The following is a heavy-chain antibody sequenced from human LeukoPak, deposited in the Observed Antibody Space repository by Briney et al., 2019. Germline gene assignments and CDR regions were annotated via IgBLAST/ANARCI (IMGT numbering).Heavy chain of an antibody. Sequence: GGSLRLSCAASGFTFSSYWMSWVRQAPGKGLEWVANIKQDGSEKYYVDSVKGRFTISRDNAKNSLYLQMNCLRAEDTAVYYCAREGDSSSWYPEADYWGQGTLVTVSS. D-gene: IGHD6-13*01. CDR1: GFTFSSYW. V-gene: IGHV3-7*03. J-gene: IGHJ4*02. CDR3: AREGDSSSWYPEADY. CDR2: IKQDGSEK.